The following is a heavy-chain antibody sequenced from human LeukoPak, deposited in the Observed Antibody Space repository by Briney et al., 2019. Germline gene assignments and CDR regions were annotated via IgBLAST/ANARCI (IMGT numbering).Heavy chain of an antibody. V-gene: IGHV4-39*07. D-gene: IGHD3-22*01. Sequence: SETLSLTCTVSGGSISSSNYYWGWIRQSPGKGLEWIGSIYHSGSTYYSPSLRSRITISVDTSKNQFSLKLSSVTAADTAVYYCAREDYYDSSGYYLDCWGQGTLVTVSS. CDR2: IYHSGST. J-gene: IGHJ4*02. CDR1: GGSISSSNYY. CDR3: AREDYYDSSGYYLDC.